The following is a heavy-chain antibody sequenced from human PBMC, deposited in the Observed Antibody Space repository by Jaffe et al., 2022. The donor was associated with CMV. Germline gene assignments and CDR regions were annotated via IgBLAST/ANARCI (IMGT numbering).Heavy chain of an antibody. V-gene: IGHV3-11*01. J-gene: IGHJ5*02. CDR1: GFTFSDYY. CDR2: ISSSGSTI. Sequence: QVQLVESGGGLVKPGGSLRLSCAASGFTFSDYYMSWIRQAPGKGLEWVSYISSSGSTIYYADSVKGRFTISRDNAKNSLYLQMNSLRAEDTAVYYCARDGDIVVVPAATAGYWFDPWGQGTLVTVSS. CDR3: ARDGDIVVVPAATAGYWFDP. D-gene: IGHD2-2*01.